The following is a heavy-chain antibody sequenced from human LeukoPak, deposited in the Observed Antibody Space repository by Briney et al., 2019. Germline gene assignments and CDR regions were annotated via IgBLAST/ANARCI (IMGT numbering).Heavy chain of an antibody. J-gene: IGHJ4*02. CDR2: IKSKTDGGTT. Sequence: GGSLRLSCAASGFTFSNAWLNWVRQAPGKRLEWVGHIKSKTDGGTTDYAAPVKGRFTISRDDSKNTLFLQMNSLKTEDTAVYYCTLSWGSGSYYEYWGPGTLVTVSS. V-gene: IGHV3-15*01. CDR1: GFTFSNAW. CDR3: TLSWGSGSYYEY. D-gene: IGHD3-10*01.